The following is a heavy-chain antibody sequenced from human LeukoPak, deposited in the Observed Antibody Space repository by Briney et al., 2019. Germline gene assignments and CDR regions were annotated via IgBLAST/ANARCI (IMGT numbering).Heavy chain of an antibody. CDR3: ARDESGRYYFDY. CDR2: IYSGGST. Sequence: PGGSLRLSCAASGFTVSSNYMSWVRQAPGKGLEWVSVIYSGGSTYYADSVKGRFTISRDNSRNTLYLQMNSLRAEDTAVYYCARDESGRYYFDYWGQGTLVTVSS. D-gene: IGHD2-15*01. J-gene: IGHJ4*02. CDR1: GFTVSSNY. V-gene: IGHV3-53*01.